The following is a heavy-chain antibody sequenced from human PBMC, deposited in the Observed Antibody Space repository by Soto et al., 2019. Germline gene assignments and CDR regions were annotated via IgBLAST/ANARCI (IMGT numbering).Heavy chain of an antibody. CDR2: ISSSGGII. Sequence: GSLRLSCAASGFTFSNYDINWVRQAPGKGPEWISHISSSGGIIYYADSVKGRFTISRDNAKNSLYLQMNSLRGEDTAVYYCAREGSVSSSDYYAYYYGMDVWGQGTTVTVSS. D-gene: IGHD3-10*01. CDR1: GFTFSNYD. J-gene: IGHJ6*02. CDR3: AREGSVSSSDYYAYYYGMDV. V-gene: IGHV3-48*03.